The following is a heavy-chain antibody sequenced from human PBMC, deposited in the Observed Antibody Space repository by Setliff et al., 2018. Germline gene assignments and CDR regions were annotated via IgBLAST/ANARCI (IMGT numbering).Heavy chain of an antibody. CDR1: GFTFSGYS. CDR3: VRDLHWGFDY. D-gene: IGHD7-27*01. CDR2: ISRSSTHI. J-gene: IGHJ4*02. Sequence: ETLSLSCEASGFTFSGYSMNWVRQAPGKGLEWVSSISRSSTHIYYADSMKGRFTISRDNAKNSLFLQMNSLRAEDTAVYYCVRDLHWGFDYWGLGTLVTVSS. V-gene: IGHV3-21*01.